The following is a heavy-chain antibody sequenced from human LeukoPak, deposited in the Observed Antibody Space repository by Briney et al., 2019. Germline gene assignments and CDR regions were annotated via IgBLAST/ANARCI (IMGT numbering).Heavy chain of an antibody. CDR1: GFSFSDHY. CDR2: ISSSGSTI. J-gene: IGHJ4*02. Sequence: GGSLRLSCAASGFSFSDHYMDWVRQVPGKGLEWVSYISSSGSTIYYADSVKGRFTISRDNAKNSLYLQMNSLRGEDTAMYYCARVQGGGYRTADYWGQGTLVTVSS. V-gene: IGHV3-11*04. CDR3: ARVQGGGYRTADY. D-gene: IGHD6-19*01.